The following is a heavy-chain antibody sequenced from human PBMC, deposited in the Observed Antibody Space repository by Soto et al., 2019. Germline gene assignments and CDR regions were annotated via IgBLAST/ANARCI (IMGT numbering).Heavy chain of an antibody. CDR1: GYTLTELS. CDR2: FDPEDGET. CDR3: ATVAFYCSGGSCYSGGDWFDP. J-gene: IGHJ5*02. D-gene: IGHD2-15*01. V-gene: IGHV1-24*01. Sequence: QVQLVQSGAEVKKPGASVKVSCKVSGYTLTELSMHWMRQAPGKGLEWMGGFDPEDGETIYAQKFQGRVTMTEDTSTDTAYMELSSLRSEDTAVYYCATVAFYCSGGSCYSGGDWFDPWGQGTLVTVSS.